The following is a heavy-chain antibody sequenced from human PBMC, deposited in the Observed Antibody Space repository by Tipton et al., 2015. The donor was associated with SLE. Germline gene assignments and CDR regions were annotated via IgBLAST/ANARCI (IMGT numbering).Heavy chain of an antibody. CDR1: GGSFSGYY. J-gene: IGHJ3*02. CDR3: ARGPPTSSGWPPGAFDI. D-gene: IGHD6-19*01. Sequence: LRLSCAVSGGSFSGYYWSWIRQPPGKGLEWIGEINHSGSTNYNPSLKSRLTISVDTSKNQFSLKLSSVTAADTAVYYCARGPPTSSGWPPGAFDIWGQGTMVTVSS. V-gene: IGHV4-34*01. CDR2: INHSGST.